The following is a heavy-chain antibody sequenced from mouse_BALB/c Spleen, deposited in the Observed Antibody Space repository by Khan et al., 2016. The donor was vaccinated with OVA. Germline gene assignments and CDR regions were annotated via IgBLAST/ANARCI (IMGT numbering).Heavy chain of an antibody. V-gene: IGHV3-2*02. CDR1: GYSITSGYG. D-gene: IGHD1-2*01. Sequence: EVELVESGPGLVKPSQSLSLTCTVTGYSITSGYGWNWIRQFPGNKLEWMGYISYSGSTNYNPSLKSRISITRDTSKNQCVLQLNAVTTEDKATYYCARTARIKYWGQGTTLTVSS. CDR2: ISYSGST. J-gene: IGHJ2*01. CDR3: ARTARIKY.